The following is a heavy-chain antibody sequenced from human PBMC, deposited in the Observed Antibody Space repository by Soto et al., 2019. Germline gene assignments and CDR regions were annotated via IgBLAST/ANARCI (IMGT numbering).Heavy chain of an antibody. J-gene: IGHJ4*02. V-gene: IGHV4-59*01. Sequence: ETLSLTCTLSGGSISGYYWSWIRQPPGKGLEWIGYVYYSGSTKYNPSLESRVTISVDMSNNQFSLMLTSVTAADTAVYYCAKYRRTDAEGYRLDFWGQGTLVTVSS. CDR2: VYYSGST. CDR3: AKYRRTDAEGYRLDF. D-gene: IGHD5-12*01. CDR1: GGSISGYY.